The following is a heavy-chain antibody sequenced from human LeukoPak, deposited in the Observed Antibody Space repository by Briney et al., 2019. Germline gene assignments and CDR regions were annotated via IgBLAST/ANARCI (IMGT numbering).Heavy chain of an antibody. J-gene: IGHJ4*02. CDR2: IYYSGST. CDR3: ARDSDSSGLNFDY. Sequence: SETLSLTCTVSGGSISSGGYYWSWIRQHPGKGLEWIGYIYYSGSTYYNPSLKSRVTISVDTSKNQSSLKLSSVTAADTAVYYCARDSDSSGLNFDYWGQGTLVTVS. D-gene: IGHD3-22*01. V-gene: IGHV4-31*03. CDR1: GGSISSGGYY.